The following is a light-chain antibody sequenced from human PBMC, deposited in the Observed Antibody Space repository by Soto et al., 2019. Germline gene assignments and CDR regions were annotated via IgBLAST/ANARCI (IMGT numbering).Light chain of an antibody. CDR3: SLYTSENPYV. CDR2: EAS. J-gene: IGLJ1*01. V-gene: IGLV2-18*01. Sequence: QSVLTQPASVSGSPGQSITISCTGTSTDFVSYNRVSWYQQPPGTAPKLIVYEASNRPSGVPDRFSGSKSGNTAALTISGLQAEDEADYYCSLYTSENPYVFGTGTKV. CDR1: STDFVSYNR.